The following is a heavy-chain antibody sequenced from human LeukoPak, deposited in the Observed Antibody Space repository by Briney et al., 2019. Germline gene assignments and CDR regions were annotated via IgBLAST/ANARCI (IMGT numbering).Heavy chain of an antibody. V-gene: IGHV3-30*02. CDR3: ARFTPQGYGWGGYNRFDP. D-gene: IGHD3-16*01. J-gene: IGHJ5*02. Sequence: GGSLRLSCAASGFTFSSYGMHWVRQAPGKGLEWVAFIRYDGSNKYYADSVKGRFTISRDNSKNTLYLQMNGLRAEDTAVYYCARFTPQGYGWGGYNRFDPWGQGTLVTVSS. CDR2: IRYDGSNK. CDR1: GFTFSSYG.